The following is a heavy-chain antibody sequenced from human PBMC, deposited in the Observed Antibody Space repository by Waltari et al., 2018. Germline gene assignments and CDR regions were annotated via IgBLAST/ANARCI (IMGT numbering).Heavy chain of an antibody. J-gene: IGHJ4*02. CDR3: TRGPNAETAMVADY. Sequence: QVQLVQSGTEVKKPGASVRVSCKASGYTFASYGISWVRQAPGQGLEWMGWISTFSVKTRYAHQVQGIVTLPTGASTSTAYMELGGLRSDDTAIYYWTRGPNAETAMVADYWGQGTLVAVSS. CDR1: GYTFASYG. CDR2: ISTFSVKT. V-gene: IGHV1-18*01. D-gene: IGHD5-18*01.